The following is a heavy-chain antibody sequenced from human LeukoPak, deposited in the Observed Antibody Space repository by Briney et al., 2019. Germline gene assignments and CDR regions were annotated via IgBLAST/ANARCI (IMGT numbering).Heavy chain of an antibody. CDR3: ARDYYYDSSGYHENWFDP. J-gene: IGHJ5*02. Sequence: PGGSLRLSCAASGFTFSSYAMHWVRQAPGKGLEWVAVISYDGSNKYYADSVKGRFTISSDNSKNTLYLQMNSLRAEDTAVYYCARDYYYDSSGYHENWFDPWGQGTLVTVSS. CDR1: GFTFSSYA. V-gene: IGHV3-30-3*01. D-gene: IGHD3-22*01. CDR2: ISYDGSNK.